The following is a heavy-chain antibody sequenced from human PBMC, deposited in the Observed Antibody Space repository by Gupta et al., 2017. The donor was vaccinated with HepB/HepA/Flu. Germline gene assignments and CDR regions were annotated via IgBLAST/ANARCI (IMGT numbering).Heavy chain of an antibody. Sequence: EVQLVESGVALVQTGGSLRLSCVASGLTFSSNWMHWVRQAPGKGLVWVSRINGDGTSASYAGAVKGRFTISRDNAKNTLYLQMNGMGVDDTAVYYCAKGGSASYGLQFWGQGILVTVSS. V-gene: IGHV3-74*01. D-gene: IGHD5-24*01. J-gene: IGHJ4*02. CDR3: AKGGSASYGLQF. CDR1: GLTFSSNW. CDR2: INGDGTSA.